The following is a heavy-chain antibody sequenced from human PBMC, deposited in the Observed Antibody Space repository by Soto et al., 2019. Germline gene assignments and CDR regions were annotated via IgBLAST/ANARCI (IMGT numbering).Heavy chain of an antibody. CDR2: INPSFGTA. J-gene: IGHJ4*02. Sequence: GASVKVSCKASGGTFSSYAVSWVRQAPGRGLEWMGGINPSFGTANYSQMFQGRVTITTDKSTNTAYMELNSLTSDDTAVYYCGRGLSGSYFDYWGQGTLVTVSS. CDR3: GRGLSGSYFDY. CDR1: GGTFSSYA. V-gene: IGHV1-69*05. D-gene: IGHD1-26*01.